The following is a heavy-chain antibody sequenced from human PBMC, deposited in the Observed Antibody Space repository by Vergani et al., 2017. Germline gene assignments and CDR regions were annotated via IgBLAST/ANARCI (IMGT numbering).Heavy chain of an antibody. CDR1: GGSISSYY. J-gene: IGHJ4*02. V-gene: IGHV4-4*07. Sequence: QVQLQESGPGLVKPSETLSLTCTVSGGSISSYYWSWIRQPAGKGLEWIGRIYTSGITNYSPSLKSRVTMSVDTSKNPFSLKLSSVTAPDTAVYYCARDYCSSTSCFLDYWGQGTLVTVSS. D-gene: IGHD2-2*01. CDR2: IYTSGIT. CDR3: ARDYCSSTSCFLDY.